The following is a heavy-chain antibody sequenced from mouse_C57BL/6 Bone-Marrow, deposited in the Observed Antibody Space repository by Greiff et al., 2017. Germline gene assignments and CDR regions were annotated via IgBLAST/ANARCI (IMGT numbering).Heavy chain of an antibody. CDR1: GFTFSSYA. V-gene: IGHV5-4*01. Sequence: EVMLVESGGGLVKPGGSLKLSCAASGFTFSSYAMSWVRQTPEKRLEWVATISDGGSYTYYPDNVKGRCTISRDNAKNTLYLQMSHLKSEDTAMYYCARECIYYDYDVCYYYAIDYWGQGTSVTGSS. CDR3: ARECIYYDYDVCYYYAIDY. J-gene: IGHJ4*01. D-gene: IGHD2-4*01. CDR2: ISDGGSYT.